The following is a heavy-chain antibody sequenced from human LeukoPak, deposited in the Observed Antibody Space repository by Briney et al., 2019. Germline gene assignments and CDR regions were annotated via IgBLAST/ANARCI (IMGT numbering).Heavy chain of an antibody. CDR2: ISANGNTM. V-gene: IGHV3-48*03. CDR3: ARLAAAGSYYFDS. CDR1: GFTLSNYE. J-gene: IGHJ4*02. D-gene: IGHD6-13*01. Sequence: SGGSLRLSCAASGFTLSNYELSWVRQAPGKGLEWVSYISANGNTMYYADSVRGRFTISRDNAQDSLYLQLNSLRAEDTAVYYCARLAAAGSYYFDSWGQGTLVTVTS.